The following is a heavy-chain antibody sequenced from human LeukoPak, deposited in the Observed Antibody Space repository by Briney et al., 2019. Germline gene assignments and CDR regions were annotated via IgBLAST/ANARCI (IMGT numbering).Heavy chain of an antibody. D-gene: IGHD5-18*01. CDR3: ARDPGLYSYGPNWFDP. CDR2: IYTSGST. V-gene: IGHV4-4*07. CDR1: GGSISGYY. J-gene: IGHJ5*02. Sequence: SETLSLTCTVSGGSISGYYWSWIRQPAGKGLEWIGRIYTSGSTNYNPSLKSRVTMSVDTSKNQFSLKLSSVTAADTAVYYCARDPGLYSYGPNWFDPWGQGTLVTVSS.